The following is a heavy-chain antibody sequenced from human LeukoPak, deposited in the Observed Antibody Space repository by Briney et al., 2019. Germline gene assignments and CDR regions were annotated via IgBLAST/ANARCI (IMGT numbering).Heavy chain of an antibody. CDR3: AKDHYESSSWYRVYFDY. J-gene: IGHJ4*02. CDR1: GFMFSSSG. Sequence: QSGGSLRLSCAASGFMFSSSGMHWVRQAPGKGLEWVAFIRCDGSNKYYADSVKGRFTISRDNSKNTLYLQMNSLRAEDTAVYYCAKDHYESSSWYRVYFDYWGQGTLVTVSS. D-gene: IGHD6-13*01. V-gene: IGHV3-30*02. CDR2: IRCDGSNK.